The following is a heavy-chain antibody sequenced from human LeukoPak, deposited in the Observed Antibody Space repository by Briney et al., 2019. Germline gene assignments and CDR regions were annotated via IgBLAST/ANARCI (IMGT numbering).Heavy chain of an antibody. Sequence: PGGSLRLSCAASEFSVGSNYMTWVRQAPGKGLEWVSAISGSGGSTYYADSVKGRFTISRDNSKNTLYLQMNSLRAEDTAVYYCAKGLSGSPPPYWGQGTLVTVSS. D-gene: IGHD3-10*01. V-gene: IGHV3-23*01. CDR3: AKGLSGSPPPY. CDR1: EFSVGSNY. J-gene: IGHJ4*02. CDR2: ISGSGGST.